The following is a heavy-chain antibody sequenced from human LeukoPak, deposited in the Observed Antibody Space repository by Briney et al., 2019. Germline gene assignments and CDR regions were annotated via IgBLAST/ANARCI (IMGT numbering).Heavy chain of an antibody. Sequence: PGGSLRLSCAASGFTFSDYGMSWVRQAPGKGLEWVSSISSTGGTTYYADSVKGRFTISRDNSKNTLYLQMNSLRAEDTAVYYCASTMVRGVIMGDYWGQGTLVTVSS. CDR1: GFTFSDYG. V-gene: IGHV3-23*01. D-gene: IGHD3-10*01. J-gene: IGHJ4*02. CDR3: ASTMVRGVIMGDY. CDR2: ISSTGGTT.